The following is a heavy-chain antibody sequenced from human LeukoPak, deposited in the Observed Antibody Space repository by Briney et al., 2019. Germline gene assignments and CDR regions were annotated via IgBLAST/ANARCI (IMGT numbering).Heavy chain of an antibody. CDR1: GGTFSSYA. CDR2: IIPIFGTA. CDR3: ARDGDYDLNFDY. V-gene: IGHV1-69*13. D-gene: IGHD4-17*01. J-gene: IGHJ4*02. Sequence: GASVKVSCKASGGTFSSYAISWVRQAPGQGLEWMGGIIPIFGTANYAQKFQGRVTITADESTSTAYVELSSLRSEDTAVYYCARDGDYDLNFDYWGQGTLVTVSS.